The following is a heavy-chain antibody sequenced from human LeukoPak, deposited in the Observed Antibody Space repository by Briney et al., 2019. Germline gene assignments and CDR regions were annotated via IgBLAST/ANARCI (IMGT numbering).Heavy chain of an antibody. CDR3: TRESGAFSPFGF. J-gene: IGHJ4*02. D-gene: IGHD1-26*01. V-gene: IGHV4-4*02. CDR2: VHLNGAT. CDR1: GGSIITTR. Sequence: SETLSLTCAVPGGSIITTRWSWVRQPPGKGLEWIGEVHLNGATHYNPSLGSRVSMSIDKSKNHMSLKLTSVTAADTAIYYCTRESGAFSPFGFWGQGTLVTVSS.